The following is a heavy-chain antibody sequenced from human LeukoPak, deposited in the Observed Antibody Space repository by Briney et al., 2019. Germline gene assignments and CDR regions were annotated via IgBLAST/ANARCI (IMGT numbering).Heavy chain of an antibody. J-gene: IGHJ4*02. D-gene: IGHD5-24*01. V-gene: IGHV4-4*09. CDR1: GGSISSYY. Sequence: SETLSLTCTVSGGSISSYYWSWIRQPPGKGLEWIGYIYTSGSTNYNPSLKSRVTISVDTSKNQFSLKLSSVTAADTAVYYCARARRDGYRQGYYFDYWGQGTLVTVSS. CDR3: ARARRDGYRQGYYFDY. CDR2: IYTSGST.